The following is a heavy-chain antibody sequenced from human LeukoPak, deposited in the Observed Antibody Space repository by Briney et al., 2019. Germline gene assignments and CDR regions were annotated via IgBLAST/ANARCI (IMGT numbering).Heavy chain of an antibody. J-gene: IGHJ6*03. Sequence: GGSLRLSCAASGFTFSSYSMNWVRQAPGKGLEWVSSISSSSGYIYYADSVKGRFTISRDNAKNSLYLQMNSLRAEDTAVYYCARGGMATIIRSYYYMDVWGKGTTVTVSS. CDR1: GFTFSSYS. D-gene: IGHD5-24*01. V-gene: IGHV3-21*01. CDR2: ISSSSGYI. CDR3: ARGGMATIIRSYYYMDV.